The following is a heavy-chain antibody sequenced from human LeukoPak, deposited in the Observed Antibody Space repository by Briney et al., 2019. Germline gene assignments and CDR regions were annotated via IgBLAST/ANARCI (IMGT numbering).Heavy chain of an antibody. CDR3: AKGKQQSCTFDALDI. Sequence: QPGGSLRLSCEAAGFTFSTYGMHWVRQAPGKGLEWVALISYDGGKKYYADSVKGRFTISRDNSKNTLYLQTSSLTPADTAVYYCAKGKQQSCTFDALDIWGQGTTVTVSS. J-gene: IGHJ3*02. D-gene: IGHD2-8*01. V-gene: IGHV3-30*18. CDR1: GFTFSTYG. CDR2: ISYDGGKK.